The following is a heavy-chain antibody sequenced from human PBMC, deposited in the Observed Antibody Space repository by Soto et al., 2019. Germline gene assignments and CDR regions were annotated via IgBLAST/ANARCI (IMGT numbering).Heavy chain of an antibody. D-gene: IGHD3-3*01. J-gene: IGHJ6*02. CDR3: ARAIHYDFWSGTYGMDV. CDR2: INPSGGST. CDR1: GYTFTSYY. Sequence: ASVKVSCKASGYTFTSYYMHWVRQAPGQGLEWMGIINPSGGSTSYAQKFQGRVTMTRDTSTSTVYMELSSLRSEDTAVYYCARAIHYDFWSGTYGMDVWGQGTTVTVSS. V-gene: IGHV1-46*01.